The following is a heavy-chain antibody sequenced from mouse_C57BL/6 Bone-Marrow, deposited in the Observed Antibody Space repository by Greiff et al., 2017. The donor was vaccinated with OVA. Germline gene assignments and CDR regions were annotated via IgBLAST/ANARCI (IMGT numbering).Heavy chain of an antibody. CDR3: ARNKSTVVATWDYAMDY. CDR2: IWSGGST. J-gene: IGHJ4*01. CDR1: GFSLTSYG. Sequence: VQLQQSGPGLVQPSQSLSITCTVSGFSLTSYGVHWVRQSPGKGLEWLGVIWSGGSTDYNAALISRLSISKDNSKSQVFLKRNSLQAEDTAIYYCARNKSTVVATWDYAMDYWGQGTSVTVSS. D-gene: IGHD1-1*01. V-gene: IGHV2-2*01.